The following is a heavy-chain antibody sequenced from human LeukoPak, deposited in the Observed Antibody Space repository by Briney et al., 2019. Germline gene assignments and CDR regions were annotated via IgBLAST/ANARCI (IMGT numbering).Heavy chain of an antibody. CDR3: TTDPGKKIVVVPGEGYGMGV. J-gene: IGHJ6*02. D-gene: IGHD2-2*01. CDR1: GFTFSNAW. CDR2: IKSKTDGGTT. Sequence: GGSLRLSCAASGFTFSNAWMSWVRQAPGKGLEWVGRIKSKTDGGTTDYAAPVKGRFTISRDDSKNTLYLQMNSLKTEDTAVYYCTTDPGKKIVVVPGEGYGMGVWGQGTTVTVSS. V-gene: IGHV3-15*01.